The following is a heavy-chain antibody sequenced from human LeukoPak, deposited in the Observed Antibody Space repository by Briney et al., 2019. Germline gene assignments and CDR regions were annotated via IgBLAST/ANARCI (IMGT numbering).Heavy chain of an antibody. J-gene: IGHJ4*02. Sequence: PGRSLRLSCTASGFTFNSFGMHWVRQAPGKGLGWVAVISYDGSNKYSADSVKGRFTISRDNSKNMLYLQMNSLRPEDTAVYYCATDHGFHYGAYFDYWGQGTLVTVSS. CDR1: GFTFNSFG. CDR3: ATDHGFHYGAYFDY. CDR2: ISYDGSNK. V-gene: IGHV3-30*03. D-gene: IGHD4-17*01.